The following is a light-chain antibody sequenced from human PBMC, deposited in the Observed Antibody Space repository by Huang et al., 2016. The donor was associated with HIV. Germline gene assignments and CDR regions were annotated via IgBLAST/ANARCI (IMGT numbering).Light chain of an antibody. CDR3: QQYYGTPT. CDR1: QGISNS. Sequence: DIQMTQSPYSQSASVGDRVTITCRASQGISNSLAWYQQKPGQAPRLLLHDTSRLQSGVPARFSGSGSGTDYTLTISSLQAEDFATYYCQQYYGTPTFGRGTKLEIK. J-gene: IGKJ1*01. CDR2: DTS. V-gene: IGKV1-NL1*01.